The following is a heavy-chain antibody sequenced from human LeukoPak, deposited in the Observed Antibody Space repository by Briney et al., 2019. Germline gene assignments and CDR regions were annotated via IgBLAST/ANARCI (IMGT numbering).Heavy chain of an antibody. J-gene: IGHJ5*02. V-gene: IGHV3-23*01. Sequence: PGGSLRLSCAAAGFTFSSYAMSWVRQAPGKGLEWVSVISFSGGSTNYAGSVKGRFTISRDNPKNTLYLQMNSLRPDDTAVYYCAKDRAGGSVWYAFDPWGQGTLVTVSS. CDR2: ISFSGGST. D-gene: IGHD6-13*01. CDR3: AKDRAGGSVWYAFDP. CDR1: GFTFSSYA.